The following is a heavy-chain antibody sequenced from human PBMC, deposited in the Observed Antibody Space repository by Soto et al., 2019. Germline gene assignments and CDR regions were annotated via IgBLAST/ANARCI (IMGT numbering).Heavy chain of an antibody. CDR2: IYPGDSDT. J-gene: IGHJ6*02. CDR1: GYSFTSYW. D-gene: IGHD5-12*01. CDR3: ARQGYRGYDGYYGMDV. Sequence: GESLKISCKGSGYSFTSYWIGWVRQMPGKGLEWMGIIYPGDSDTRYSPSFQGQVTISADKSISTAYLQWSSLKASDTAMYYCARQGYRGYDGYYGMDVWGQGTTVTVSS. V-gene: IGHV5-51*01.